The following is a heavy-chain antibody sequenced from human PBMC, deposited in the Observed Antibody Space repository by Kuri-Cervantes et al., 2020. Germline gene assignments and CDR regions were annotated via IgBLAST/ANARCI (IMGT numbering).Heavy chain of an antibody. V-gene: IGHV3-11*04. J-gene: IGHJ6*02. D-gene: IGHD3-10*01. Sequence: GGSLRLSCAASGFTFSDYYMGWIRQAPGKGLEWVSYISSSSSTIYYADSVKGRFTISRDNAKNSLYLQMNSLRDEDTAVYYCARDPDKLLWFGELLYPTYYYGMDVWGQGTTVTVSS. CDR2: ISSSSSTI. CDR1: GFTFSDYY. CDR3: ARDPDKLLWFGELLYPTYYYGMDV.